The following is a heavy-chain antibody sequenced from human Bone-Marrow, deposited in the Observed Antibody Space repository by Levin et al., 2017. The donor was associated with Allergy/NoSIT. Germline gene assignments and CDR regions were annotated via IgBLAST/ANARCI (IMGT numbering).Heavy chain of an antibody. J-gene: IGHJ6*02. CDR3: ARPGISQGYKYYYALDV. D-gene: IGHD5-12*01. V-gene: IGHV3-30*03. CDR1: GFTFSNSG. CDR2: ISYDGTNK. Sequence: QAGGSLRLSCEATGFTFSNSGMHWVRQAPGKGLEWVALISYDGTNKFYAESVKGRLTISRDNSKNTLYLQVNSLRVEDTAVYYCARPGISQGYKYYYALDVWGQGTTVTVSS.